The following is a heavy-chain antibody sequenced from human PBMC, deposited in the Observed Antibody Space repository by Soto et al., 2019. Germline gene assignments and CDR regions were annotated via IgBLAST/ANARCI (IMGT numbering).Heavy chain of an antibody. V-gene: IGHV1-18*01. Sequence: ASVKVSCKASGYTFTSYGIRWVRQAPGQGLEWMGWISAYNGNTNYAQKLQGRVTMTTDTSTSTAYMELRSLRSDDTAVYYCARDDFWSGYYSIGAFDIWGQGTMVTVSS. CDR2: ISAYNGNT. D-gene: IGHD3-3*01. CDR1: GYTFTSYG. J-gene: IGHJ3*02. CDR3: ARDDFWSGYYSIGAFDI.